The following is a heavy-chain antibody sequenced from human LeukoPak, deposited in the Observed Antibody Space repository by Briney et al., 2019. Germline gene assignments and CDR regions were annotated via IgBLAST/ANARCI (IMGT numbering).Heavy chain of an antibody. J-gene: IGHJ4*02. V-gene: IGHV1-2*02. CDR3: ASVYSGYDLAQLDY. CDR2: INPSSGGT. Sequence: ASVKVSCKASGYTFTDYYIHWVRQASGQGLEWMGWINPSSGGTNYAQKFQGRVTVTRVTSINTAYMELTRLTSDDTAVYYCASVYSGYDLAQLDYWGQGTLVTASS. D-gene: IGHD5-12*01. CDR1: GYTFTDYY.